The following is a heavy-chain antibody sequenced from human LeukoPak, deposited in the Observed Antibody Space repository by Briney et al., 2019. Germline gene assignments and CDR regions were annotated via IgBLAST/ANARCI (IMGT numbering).Heavy chain of an antibody. V-gene: IGHV3-73*01. J-gene: IGHJ5*02. CDR1: GFAFSGAA. Sequence: GGSLRLSCTASGFAFSGAAVHWLRQSSEKGLEWVGHIDKESQFYATATAYAASVEGRFTISRDDSKNTAYLQMNSLKTDDTALSLCARDGGTYNWRDPWGQGTLVTVSS. CDR2: IDKESQFYATAT. CDR3: ARDGGTYNWRDP. D-gene: IGHD1-26*01.